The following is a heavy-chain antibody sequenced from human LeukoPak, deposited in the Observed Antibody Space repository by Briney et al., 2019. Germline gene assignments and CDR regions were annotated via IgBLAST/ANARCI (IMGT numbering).Heavy chain of an antibody. D-gene: IGHD6-13*01. Sequence: PSETLSLTCTVSGGSISRSSYYWGWIRQPPGKGLEWIGSIYYSGSTYYNPSLKSRVTISVDTSKIQFSLKLSSVTAADTAVYYCARVPKQQLSYILDYWGQGTLVTVSS. V-gene: IGHV4-39*07. CDR3: ARVPKQQLSYILDY. CDR2: IYYSGST. CDR1: GGSISRSSYY. J-gene: IGHJ4*02.